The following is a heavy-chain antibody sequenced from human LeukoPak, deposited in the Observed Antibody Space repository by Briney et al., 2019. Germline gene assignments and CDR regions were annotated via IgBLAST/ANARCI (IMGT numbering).Heavy chain of an antibody. D-gene: IGHD3-22*01. CDR3: ARLDSSGYVVDY. V-gene: IGHV4-30-2*03. CDR2: IYHSGST. Sequence: PSQTLSLTCAVSGGSISSGGYSWSWIRQPPGKGLEWIGYIYHSGSTYYNPSLKSRVTISVDTSKNQFSLKLSSVTAADTAVYYCARLDSSGYVVDYWGQGTLVTVSS. J-gene: IGHJ4*02. CDR1: GGSISSGGYS.